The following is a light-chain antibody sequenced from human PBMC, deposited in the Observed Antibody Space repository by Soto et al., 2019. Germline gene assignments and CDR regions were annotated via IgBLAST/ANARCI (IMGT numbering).Light chain of an antibody. CDR2: KAS. V-gene: IGKV1-5*03. CDR3: QQYNSYWT. J-gene: IGKJ1*01. Sequence: DIQMTQSPSTLSGSVGDRVTITCRASQTISSWLAWYQQKPGKAPKVLIYKASTLKSGVPSRFSGSGSGTEFTLTISSLQPDDFATYYCQQYNSYWTFGQGTKVDIK. CDR1: QTISSW.